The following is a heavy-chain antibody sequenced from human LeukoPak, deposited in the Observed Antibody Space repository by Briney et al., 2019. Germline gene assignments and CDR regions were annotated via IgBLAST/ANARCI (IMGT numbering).Heavy chain of an antibody. D-gene: IGHD2-21*01. Sequence: GGSLSLSCAASGFAFDAFAMHWVRQAPGTGLEWVSRISSNSGSIGYADSVTGRFTISTDNAKHSLYLQMNSLRAEDTALYYCAKDMIGGGDWGPGTLVTVSS. CDR1: GFAFDAFA. J-gene: IGHJ4*02. CDR2: ISSNSGSI. V-gene: IGHV3-9*01. CDR3: AKDMIGGGD.